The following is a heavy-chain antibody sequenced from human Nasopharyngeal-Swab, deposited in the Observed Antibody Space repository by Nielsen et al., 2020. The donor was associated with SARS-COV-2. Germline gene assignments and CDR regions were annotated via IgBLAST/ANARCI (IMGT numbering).Heavy chain of an antibody. Sequence: RPAPGKGLEWVSYISSSSSYTNYADSVKGRFTISRDNAKNSLYLQMNSLRAEDTAVYYCASSNSAAAGFDYWGQGTLVTVSS. J-gene: IGHJ4*02. D-gene: IGHD6-13*01. CDR2: ISSSSSYT. CDR3: ASSNSAAAGFDY. V-gene: IGHV3-11*03.